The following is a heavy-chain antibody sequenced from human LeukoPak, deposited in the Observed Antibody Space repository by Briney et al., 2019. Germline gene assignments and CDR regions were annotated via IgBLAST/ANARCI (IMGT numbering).Heavy chain of an antibody. V-gene: IGHV7-4-1*02. CDR3: VRETHIMVVTAALGVSGWLDP. Sequence: ASVKVSCKASGYTLSTYSINWVRQAPGQGLEWMGWINTNTGTPTYAPGFTGRFVFSLDTSGNTAYLQISSLKAEDTAVYYCVRETHIMVVTAALGVSGWLDPWGQGILVTVSS. CDR2: INTNTGTP. J-gene: IGHJ5*02. D-gene: IGHD2-21*02. CDR1: GYTLSTYS.